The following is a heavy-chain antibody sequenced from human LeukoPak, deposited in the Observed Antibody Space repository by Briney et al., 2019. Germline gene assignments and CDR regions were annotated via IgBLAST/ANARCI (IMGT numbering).Heavy chain of an antibody. Sequence: PSETLSLTCTVSGGSISSYYWSWIRQPAGKGLEWTGRIYTSGSTNYNPSLKSRVTISGDTSKNQFSLRLSSVTAADTAVYYCARASYSYDISGWVPFDYWGQGTLVTVSS. V-gene: IGHV4-4*07. CDR3: ARASYSYDISGWVPFDY. J-gene: IGHJ4*02. CDR2: IYTSGST. CDR1: GGSISSYY. D-gene: IGHD3-22*01.